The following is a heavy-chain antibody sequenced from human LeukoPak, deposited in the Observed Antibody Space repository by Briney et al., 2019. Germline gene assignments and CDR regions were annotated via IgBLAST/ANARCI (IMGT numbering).Heavy chain of an antibody. D-gene: IGHD6-19*01. CDR1: GFTFSSYA. Sequence: GGSLRLSCAASGFTFSSYAMSWVRQAPGKGLEWVSAISGSGGSTYYADSVKGRFTISRDNSKNTLYLQMNSLRAEDTAVYYCANRAGGSIAVAGTGAFDIWGQGTMVTVSS. CDR3: ANRAGGSIAVAGTGAFDI. V-gene: IGHV3-23*01. CDR2: ISGSGGST. J-gene: IGHJ3*02.